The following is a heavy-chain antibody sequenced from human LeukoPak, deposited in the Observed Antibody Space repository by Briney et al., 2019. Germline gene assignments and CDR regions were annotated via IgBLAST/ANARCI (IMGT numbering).Heavy chain of an antibody. J-gene: IGHJ4*02. V-gene: IGHV1-2*02. CDR1: GYTFTGYC. CDR3: ARDIDGTTDFDY. D-gene: IGHD1-1*01. Sequence: ASVKVSCKASGYTFTGYCMHWVRQAPGQGLEWMGWINPNSGGTNYAQKFQGRVTMTRDTSISTAYMELSRLRSDDTAVYYCARDIDGTTDFDYWGQGTLVTVSS. CDR2: INPNSGGT.